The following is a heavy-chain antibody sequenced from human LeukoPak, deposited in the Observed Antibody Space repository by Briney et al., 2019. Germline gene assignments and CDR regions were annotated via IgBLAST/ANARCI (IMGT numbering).Heavy chain of an antibody. CDR3: AKADHGYGDYGL. CDR1: GFTFSNYA. D-gene: IGHD4-17*01. J-gene: IGHJ4*02. CDR2: ISGSTGST. V-gene: IGHV3-23*01. Sequence: GGSLRLSCAASGFTFSNYAMNWVRQAPGKGLEWVSLISGSTGSTYYADSVKGRFTISRDNSKNTLHLQMNSLRAEDTAVYYCAKADHGYGDYGLWGQGTLVTVSS.